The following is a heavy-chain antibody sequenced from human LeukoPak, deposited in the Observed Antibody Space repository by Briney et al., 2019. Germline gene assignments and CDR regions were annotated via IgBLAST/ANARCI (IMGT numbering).Heavy chain of an antibody. J-gene: IGHJ3*02. Sequence: SETPSLTCTVSGGSISSSGYYWGWIRQPPGKGLEWIGSIYYSGSTYYNPSLKTPVTISVDTSKNQFSLKLSSVTAADTAVYYCARHRDGYNRAFDIWGQGTVVTVSS. D-gene: IGHD5-24*01. V-gene: IGHV4-39*01. CDR3: ARHRDGYNRAFDI. CDR1: GGSISSSGYY. CDR2: IYYSGST.